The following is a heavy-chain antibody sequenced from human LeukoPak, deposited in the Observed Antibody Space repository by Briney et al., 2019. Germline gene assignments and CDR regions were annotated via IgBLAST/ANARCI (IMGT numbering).Heavy chain of an antibody. J-gene: IGHJ4*02. D-gene: IGHD3-10*01. V-gene: IGHV3-9*01. CDR1: GFTFHDFA. CDR2: ISWNSGSI. Sequence: GGSLRLSCAASGFTFHDFAIHWVRQAPGKGMGWVSDISWNSGSISYADSVKGRFTISRDNAKNSLFLQMTSLRAEDTALYYCAKELYSTTYGFPFDYWGQGTLVTVSS. CDR3: AKELYSTTYGFPFDY.